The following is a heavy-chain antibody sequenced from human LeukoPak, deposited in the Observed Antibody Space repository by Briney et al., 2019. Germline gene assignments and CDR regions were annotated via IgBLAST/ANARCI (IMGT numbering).Heavy chain of an antibody. CDR2: IKEDGSEK. CDR3: ARDRSSGWYGVDY. D-gene: IGHD6-19*01. V-gene: IGHV3-7*01. CDR1: GVTFSSYW. J-gene: IGHJ4*02. Sequence: PGGSLRLSCAASGVTFSSYWMSWVRQAPGKGLEWVANIKEDGSEKYYVDSVKGRFTISRDNAKTSLYLQMNSLRAEDTAVYYCARDRSSGWYGVDYWGQGTLVTVSS.